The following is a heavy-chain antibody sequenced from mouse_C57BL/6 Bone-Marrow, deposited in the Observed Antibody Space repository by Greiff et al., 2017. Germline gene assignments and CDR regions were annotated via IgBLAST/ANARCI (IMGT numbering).Heavy chain of an antibody. Sequence: QVQLQQSGAELVRPGTSVKVSCKASGYAFTNYLIAWVKQRPGQGLEWIGVINPGSGGTNYNEKFKGKATLTADKSSSTAYMQLSSLTSEDSAVYFCARKSAQTLFDYWGQGTTLTVSS. V-gene: IGHV1-54*01. J-gene: IGHJ2*01. CDR1: GYAFTNYL. CDR2: INPGSGGT. D-gene: IGHD3-2*02. CDR3: ARKSAQTLFDY.